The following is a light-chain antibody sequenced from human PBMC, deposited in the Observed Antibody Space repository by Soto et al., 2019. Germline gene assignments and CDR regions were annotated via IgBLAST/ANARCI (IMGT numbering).Light chain of an antibody. CDR1: QRVSTF. CDR2: EAS. CDR3: QQSHNWPRT. Sequence: EIVLTQSPGTLSLSPGDRASLSCSASQRVSTFLALYQQRPGQAPRLLISEASNRATGIPARFSGSGSGTDFTLTISSLEPEDFAVYYCQQSHNWPRTFGQGTKVDI. J-gene: IGKJ1*01. V-gene: IGKV3-11*01.